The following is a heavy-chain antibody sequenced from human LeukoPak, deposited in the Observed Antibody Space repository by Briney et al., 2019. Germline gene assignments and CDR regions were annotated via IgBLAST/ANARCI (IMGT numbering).Heavy chain of an antibody. Sequence: SGTLSLTCAVYGGSFSGYYWSWIRQPPGKGLEWIGEINHSGSTNYNPSLKSRVTISVDTSKNQFSLKLSSVTAADTAVYYCARGGGPDDYSNRDFDYWGQGTLVTVSS. J-gene: IGHJ4*02. V-gene: IGHV4-34*01. D-gene: IGHD4-11*01. CDR3: ARGGGPDDYSNRDFDY. CDR1: GGSFSGYY. CDR2: INHSGST.